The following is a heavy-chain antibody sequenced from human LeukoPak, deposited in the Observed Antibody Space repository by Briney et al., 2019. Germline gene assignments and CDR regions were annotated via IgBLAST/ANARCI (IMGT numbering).Heavy chain of an antibody. CDR2: IDYSGNT. CDR3: ARQTGSGLFILP. J-gene: IGHJ4*02. D-gene: IGHD3/OR15-3a*01. V-gene: IGHV4-39*01. CDR1: GVSISSSNSY. Sequence: SETLSLTCTVSGVSISSSNSYWGWLRQPPGKGLEWIVSIDYSGNTYYNASLKSQVSISIDTSNNQSSLRLTSVTAADTAVYYCARQTGSGLFILPGGQGTLVTVSS.